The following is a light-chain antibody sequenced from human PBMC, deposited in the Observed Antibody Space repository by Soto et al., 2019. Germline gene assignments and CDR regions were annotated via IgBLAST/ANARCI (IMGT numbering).Light chain of an antibody. Sequence: DIVMTQIPVSLPVTPGEPASISCKSSQSLLHSHVYNYMDWYLQKPGQSPQLLIYFGSYRASGVPDRFSGSGSGTNFTLRISRVETDDFGIYYCMQALQGPITFGQGTRLETK. V-gene: IGKV2-28*01. CDR1: QSLLHSHVYNY. CDR3: MQALQGPIT. J-gene: IGKJ5*01. CDR2: FGS.